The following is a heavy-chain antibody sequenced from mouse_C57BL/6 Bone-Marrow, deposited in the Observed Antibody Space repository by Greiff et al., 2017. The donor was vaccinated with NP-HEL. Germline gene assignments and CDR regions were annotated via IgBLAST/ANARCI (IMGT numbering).Heavy chain of an antibody. Sequence: QVQLQQPGAELVKPGASVKLSCKASGYTFTSYWMHWVKQRPGQGLEWIGMIHPNSGSNNYNEKFKRKATLTVDKASSTAYMQLSCLTSGESAVYYCARSGYGYPFAYWGQGTLVTVSA. D-gene: IGHD2-2*01. CDR3: ARSGYGYPFAY. CDR2: IHPNSGSN. J-gene: IGHJ3*01. CDR1: GYTFTSYW. V-gene: IGHV1-64*01.